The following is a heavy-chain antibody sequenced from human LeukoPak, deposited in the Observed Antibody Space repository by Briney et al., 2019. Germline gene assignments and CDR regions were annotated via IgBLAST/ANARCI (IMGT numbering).Heavy chain of an antibody. D-gene: IGHD6-19*01. CDR2: ISGSGGST. Sequence: GGSLRLSCAASGFPFSSYAMSWVRQAPGKGLEWVSAISGSGGSTYYADSVKGRFTISRDNSKNTLYLQMNSLRAEDTAVYYCAKADILEYSSGWYGGYYFDYWGQGTLVTVSS. CDR3: AKADILEYSSGWYGGYYFDY. CDR1: GFPFSSYA. J-gene: IGHJ4*02. V-gene: IGHV3-23*01.